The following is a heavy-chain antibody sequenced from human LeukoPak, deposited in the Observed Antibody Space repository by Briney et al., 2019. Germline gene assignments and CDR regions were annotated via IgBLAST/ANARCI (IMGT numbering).Heavy chain of an antibody. V-gene: IGHV4-34*01. D-gene: IGHD3-22*01. CDR2: INHSGST. J-gene: IGHJ4*02. Sequence: SETLSLTCAVYGGSFSGYYWSWIRQPPGKGLEWIGEINHSGSTNYNPSLKSRVTISVDTSKNQFSLKLSSVTAADTAVYYCARLYYYDSSGYYGYFDYWGQGTLVTVSS. CDR1: GGSFSGYY. CDR3: ARLYYYDSSGYYGYFDY.